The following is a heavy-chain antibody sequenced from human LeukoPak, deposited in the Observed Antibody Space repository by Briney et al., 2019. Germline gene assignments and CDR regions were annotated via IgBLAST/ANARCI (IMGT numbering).Heavy chain of an antibody. CDR2: TYYRSKWYN. CDR1: GDSVSSNSAA. J-gene: IGHJ6*02. CDR3: ARDSITGTTVYYYGMDV. V-gene: IGHV6-1*01. Sequence: SQTLSLTCAISGDSVSSNSAAWNWIRQSPSRGLEWLGRTYYRSKWYNDYAVSVKSRITINPDTSKNQFSLQLNPVTPEGTAVYYCARDSITGTTVYYYGMDVWGQGTTVTVSS. D-gene: IGHD1-7*01.